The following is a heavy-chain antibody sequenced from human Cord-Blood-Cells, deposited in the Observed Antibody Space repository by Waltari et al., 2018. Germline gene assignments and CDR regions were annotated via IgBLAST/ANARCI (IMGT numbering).Heavy chain of an antibody. J-gene: IGHJ3*02. CDR2: INHSGST. CDR3: ARYPTEYSSSSGAFDI. CDR1: GGSFSGYY. D-gene: IGHD6-6*01. Sequence: QVQLQQWGAGLLKPSETLSLTCAVYGGSFSGYYWSWIRPPPGKGLEWIGEINHSGSTNYNPSLKSRVTISVDTSKNQFSLKLSSVTAADTAVYYCARYPTEYSSSSGAFDIWGQGTMVTVSS. V-gene: IGHV4-34*01.